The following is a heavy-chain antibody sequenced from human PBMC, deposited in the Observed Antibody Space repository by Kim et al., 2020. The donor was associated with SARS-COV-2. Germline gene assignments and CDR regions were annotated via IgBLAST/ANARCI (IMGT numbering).Heavy chain of an antibody. V-gene: IGHV3-21*05. CDR2: TSSGSRDI. CDR1: GFMFRGYN. Sequence: GGSLRLSCVASGFMFRGYNMNWVRQVPGKGLEWVSYTSSGSRDINYADSVKGRFTISRDNAKNLLYLQMNSLRADDTAVYYCAREMHDNYGMDVWGQGTTGTVSS. CDR3: AREMHDNYGMDV. J-gene: IGHJ6*02.